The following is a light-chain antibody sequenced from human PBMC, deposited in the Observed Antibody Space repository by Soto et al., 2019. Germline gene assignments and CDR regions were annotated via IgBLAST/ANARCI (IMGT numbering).Light chain of an antibody. V-gene: IGLV1-47*01. Sequence: QSVLTQSPSASGTPGQRVTISCSGSASTIGRNYVYWYQQLPGTVPKLLIYRNSQRPSGVPDRFSGSKSGTSASLAIGGLRSEDEADYYCAAWDDNLSGLYVFGAGTKLTVL. CDR1: ASTIGRNY. CDR2: RNS. J-gene: IGLJ1*01. CDR3: AAWDDNLSGLYV.